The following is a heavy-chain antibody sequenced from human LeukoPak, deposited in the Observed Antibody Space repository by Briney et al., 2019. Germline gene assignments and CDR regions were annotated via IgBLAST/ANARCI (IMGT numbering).Heavy chain of an antibody. D-gene: IGHD3-16*01. Sequence: GGSLRLSCAASGFTFSSYAMSWVRQTPGTGLEWVSTISGSGGSTYYADSVKGRFTISRDNSKNTLYLQMNGLRAEDAAVYYCARGGSRGDFDYWGQGTLVTVSS. V-gene: IGHV3-23*01. CDR3: ARGGSRGDFDY. CDR1: GFTFSSYA. CDR2: ISGSGGST. J-gene: IGHJ4*02.